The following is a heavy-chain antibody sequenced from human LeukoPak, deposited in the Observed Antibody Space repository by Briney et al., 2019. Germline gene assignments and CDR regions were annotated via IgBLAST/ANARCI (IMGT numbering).Heavy chain of an antibody. D-gene: IGHD2-2*01. V-gene: IGHV4-34*01. Sequence: PSETLSLTCAVYGGSFSGYYWSWIRQPPGKGLGWIGEINHSGSTNYNPSLKSRVTISVDTSKNQFSLKLSSVTAADTAVYYCALCEAAKSLYFDYWGQGTLVTVSS. CDR2: INHSGST. CDR1: GGSFSGYY. J-gene: IGHJ4*02. CDR3: ALCEAAKSLYFDY.